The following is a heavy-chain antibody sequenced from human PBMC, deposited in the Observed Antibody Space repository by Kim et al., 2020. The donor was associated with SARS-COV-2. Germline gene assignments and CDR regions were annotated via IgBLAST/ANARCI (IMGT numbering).Heavy chain of an antibody. J-gene: IGHJ4*02. V-gene: IGHV3-23*01. D-gene: IGHD1-26*01. Sequence: SASVKGRFTISRDNSKNTLYLQMNSLRAEDTAIYYCAKGVGTTGWYFDCGGQGTLVTVSS. CDR3: AKGVGTTGWYFDC.